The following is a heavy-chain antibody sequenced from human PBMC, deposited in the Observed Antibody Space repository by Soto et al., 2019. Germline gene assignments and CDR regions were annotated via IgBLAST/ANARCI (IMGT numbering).Heavy chain of an antibody. CDR2: LSYLGTT. Sequence: SETLSLTCTVSNDSIRGGTYYWAWIRQPPGRGLEWIGSLSYLGTTDYNPSLKSRVTISKDASKNQFSLKLTSMTAADTAVYYCATGRSDSGWYEEHFWGQGXLVTVSS. D-gene: IGHD6-19*01. CDR3: ATGRSDSGWYEEHF. J-gene: IGHJ4*02. V-gene: IGHV4-39*01. CDR1: NDSIRGGTYY.